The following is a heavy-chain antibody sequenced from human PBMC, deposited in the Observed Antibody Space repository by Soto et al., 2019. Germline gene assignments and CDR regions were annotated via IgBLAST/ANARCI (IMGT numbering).Heavy chain of an antibody. D-gene: IGHD1-26*01. Sequence: ASLNGYCKGAGSNFSSYYMHWVRQAPGQGLQWMGIINPSGSITTYAQKFQGRVTMTRDTSTSTVYMELSSLTSDDTAVYYCASPIGGSYTAFAIWGQGTMVPVSS. CDR1: GSNFSSYY. CDR2: INPSGSIT. V-gene: IGHV1-46*01. J-gene: IGHJ3*02. CDR3: ASPIGGSYTAFAI.